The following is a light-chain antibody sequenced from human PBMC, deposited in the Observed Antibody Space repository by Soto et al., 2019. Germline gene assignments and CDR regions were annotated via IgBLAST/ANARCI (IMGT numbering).Light chain of an antibody. CDR2: GNI. V-gene: IGLV1-40*01. CDR3: QSYDNSLSGLWV. CDR1: SSNIGAGYD. J-gene: IGLJ3*02. Sequence: QSVLTQPPSVSGAPGQRVTISCTGSSSNIGAGYDVHWYQQLPGTAPKLLIYGNINRPSGVPGRFSGSKSGTSASLAITGLQAEDEADYYCQSYDNSLSGLWVFGGGTKLTVL.